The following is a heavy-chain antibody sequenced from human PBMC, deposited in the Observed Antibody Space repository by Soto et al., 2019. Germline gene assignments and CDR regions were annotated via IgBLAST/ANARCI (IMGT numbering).Heavy chain of an antibody. CDR3: TRTDYDDSSGYYGMDV. Sequence: SETLSLTCAVSGGSISSSNWWSWVRQTPGKGLQWIGEIHHSESTNYSPSLKSRVTISVDKSKNQFSLKLSSVTAADTAVYYYTRTDYDDSSGYYGMDVWGQGTTVTVSS. CDR2: IHHSEST. CDR1: GGSISSSNW. V-gene: IGHV4-4*02. J-gene: IGHJ6*02. D-gene: IGHD3-22*01.